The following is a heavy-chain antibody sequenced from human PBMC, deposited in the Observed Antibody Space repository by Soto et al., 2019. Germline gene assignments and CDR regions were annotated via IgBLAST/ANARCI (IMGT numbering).Heavy chain of an antibody. J-gene: IGHJ4*02. CDR2: ISAYNGNT. CDR3: ARVGDYYDLYYFDY. D-gene: IGHD3-22*01. CDR1: GYTIISYG. V-gene: IGHV1-18*01. Sequence: QVQLVQSGAEVKKPGASVKVSCKASGYTIISYGFTWVRRAPGQGLEWMGWISAYNGNTNYAQKLQGRVTMTTDTSTSTAYMELRSLRSDDTAVYYCARVGDYYDLYYFDYWGQGTLVTVSS.